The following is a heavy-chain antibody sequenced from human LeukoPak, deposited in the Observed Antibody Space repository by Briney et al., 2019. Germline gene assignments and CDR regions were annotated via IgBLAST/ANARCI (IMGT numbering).Heavy chain of an antibody. CDR2: IYHGGRT. Sequence: SETLSLTCAVSDYSINSGHYWGWIRQPPGKGLEWIGSIYHGGRTYYNPSLTTRVTTSVDTSKNQFSLKLTSVTAADTAVYYCARHASPDIVIVPAATFDYWGQGTLVTVSS. V-gene: IGHV4-38-2*01. J-gene: IGHJ4*02. D-gene: IGHD2-2*01. CDR3: ARHASPDIVIVPAATFDY. CDR1: DYSINSGHY.